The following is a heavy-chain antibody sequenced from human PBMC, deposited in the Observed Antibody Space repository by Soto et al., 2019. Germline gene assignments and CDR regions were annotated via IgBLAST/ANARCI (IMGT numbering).Heavy chain of an antibody. J-gene: IGHJ6*03. CDR2: TRNKANSYTT. CDR3: APVAGNYYYMDV. Sequence: PGGSLRLSCAASGFTFSDHYMDWVRQAPGKGLEWVGRTRNKANSYTTEYAASVKGRFTISRDDSKNSLYLQMNSLKTEDTAVYYCAPVAGNYYYMDVWGKGITVTVSS. D-gene: IGHD6-19*01. V-gene: IGHV3-72*01. CDR1: GFTFSDHY.